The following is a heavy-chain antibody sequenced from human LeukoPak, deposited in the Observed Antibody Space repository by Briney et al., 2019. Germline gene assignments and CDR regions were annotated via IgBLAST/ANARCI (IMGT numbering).Heavy chain of an antibody. CDR1: GYSFTSYW. V-gene: IGHV5-51*01. CDR2: IYPGDSDT. CDR3: ARQPHYYGSGSEGYNWNDY. D-gene: IGHD3-10*01. J-gene: IGHJ4*02. Sequence: GESLKISCKGSGYSFTSYWIGWVRQMPGKGLEWMGIIYPGDSDTRYSPSFQGQVTISADKSISTAYLQWSSLKASDTAMYYCARQPHYYGSGSEGYNWNDYWGQGTLVTVSS.